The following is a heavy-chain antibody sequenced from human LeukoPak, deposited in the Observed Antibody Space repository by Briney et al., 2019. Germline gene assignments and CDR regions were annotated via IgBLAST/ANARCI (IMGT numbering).Heavy chain of an antibody. CDR3: ASGYCSAGTCYGLLDF. CDR2: ISAYNGNT. CDR1: GYTFTTYG. D-gene: IGHD2-15*01. J-gene: IGHJ4*02. V-gene: IGHV1-18*01. Sequence: ASVNVSCKAAGYTFTTYGISLVRQAPGQGLEWMGWISAYNGNTNYAQKLQGRVTMTSDTSTKTAYMELRSLRSNDTAVYYCASGYCSAGTCYGLLDFWGRGTLVIVSS.